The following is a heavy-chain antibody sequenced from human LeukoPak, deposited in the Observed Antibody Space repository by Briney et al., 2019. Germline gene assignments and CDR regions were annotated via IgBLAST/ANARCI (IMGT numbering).Heavy chain of an antibody. CDR2: ISSSSSYT. J-gene: IGHJ4*02. CDR1: GFTFSDYY. CDR3: ARDEGYSYGSCDY. Sequence: GSLRLSCAASGFTFSDYYMGWIRQAPGKGLEWVSYISSSSSYTNYADSVKGRFTISRDNAKNSLYLQMNSLRAEDTAVYYCARDEGYSYGSCDYWGQGTLVTVSS. D-gene: IGHD5-18*01. V-gene: IGHV3-11*06.